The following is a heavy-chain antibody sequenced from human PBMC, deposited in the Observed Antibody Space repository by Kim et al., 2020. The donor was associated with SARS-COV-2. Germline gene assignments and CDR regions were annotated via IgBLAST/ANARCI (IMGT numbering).Heavy chain of an antibody. V-gene: IGHV4-31*02. Sequence: LKSRVTISVNTSKNPFSLKLSSVTAADTAVYYCARAKWDIVLMVYAPFDYWGQGTLVTVSS. J-gene: IGHJ4*02. CDR3: ARAKWDIVLMVYAPFDY. D-gene: IGHD2-8*01.